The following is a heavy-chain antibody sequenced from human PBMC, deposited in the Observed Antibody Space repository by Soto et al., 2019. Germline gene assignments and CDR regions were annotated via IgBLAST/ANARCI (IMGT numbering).Heavy chain of an antibody. CDR3: AHRQRTVYFDY. CDR2: IYWDDDK. J-gene: IGHJ4*02. V-gene: IGHV2-5*02. Sequence: QITLKESGPPLVKPTQTLTLTCTFSGFSLSTSGVGVGWIRQPPGKALEWLALIYWDDDKRYSPSLKSRLTITXXTSKNQVVLTMTNMDPVDTATYYCAHRQRTVYFDYWGQGTLVTVSS. D-gene: IGHD4-17*01. CDR1: GFSLSTSGVG.